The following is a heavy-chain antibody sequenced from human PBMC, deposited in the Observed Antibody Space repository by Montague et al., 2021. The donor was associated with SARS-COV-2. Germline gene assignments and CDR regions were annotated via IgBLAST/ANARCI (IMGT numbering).Heavy chain of an antibody. CDR1: GGSLIDYY. D-gene: IGHD3-10*01. CDR3: ARVASGCGRGEFCYFDV. J-gene: IGHJ2*01. V-gene: IGHV4-34*01. CDR2: INHRGNT. Sequence: SETLSLTCGVDGGSLIDYYWTWIRQSPGRGLEWFGEINHRGNTNYSPSFKSRVDMSVDTSKNHISLKLTSVTAADTAVYYCARVASGCGRGEFCYFDVWGRGTLVTVSS.